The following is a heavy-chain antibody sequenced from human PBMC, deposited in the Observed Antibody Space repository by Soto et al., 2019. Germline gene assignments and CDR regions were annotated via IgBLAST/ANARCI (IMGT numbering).Heavy chain of an antibody. CDR1: GGSISISIYY. CDR2: IYYSGST. J-gene: IGHJ6*02. D-gene: IGHD6-6*01. V-gene: IGHV4-39*01. CDR3: ASSYSSSSSFYYCGMDV. Sequence: PSETLSLTCTVSGGSISISIYYWGWIRQPPGKVLEWIGSIYYSGSTYYNPSLKSRVTISVDTSKNQFSLKLSSVTAADAAVYYCASSYSSSSSFYYCGMDVWGQGTTVTVSS.